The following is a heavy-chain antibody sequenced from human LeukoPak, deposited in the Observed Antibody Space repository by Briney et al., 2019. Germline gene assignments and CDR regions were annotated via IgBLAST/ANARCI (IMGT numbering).Heavy chain of an antibody. V-gene: IGHV4-4*02. Sequence: SSETLSLTCAVSGGSISSSNWWSWVRQPPGKGLEWIGEIYHSGSTNYNPSLKSRVTITVDTSKNQFSLKLSSVTAADTAVYYCARDQATIILGYFDYWGQGTLVTVSS. J-gene: IGHJ4*02. D-gene: IGHD1-26*01. CDR2: IYHSGST. CDR1: GGSISSSNW. CDR3: ARDQATIILGYFDY.